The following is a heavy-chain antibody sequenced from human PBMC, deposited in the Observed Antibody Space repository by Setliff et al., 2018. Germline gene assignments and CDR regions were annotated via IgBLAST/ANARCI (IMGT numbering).Heavy chain of an antibody. J-gene: IGHJ2*01. V-gene: IGHV3-11*04. D-gene: IGHD2-15*01. Sequence: PGGSLRLSCAASGFTFSDYYMRWIRQAPGKGLEWVSYISSSSSTIYYADSVKGRFTISRDSAKNSLYLQMNSLRAEDTAVYYCARDLVKDIVVVVWYFDLWGRGTLVTVSS. CDR1: GFTFSDYY. CDR2: ISSSSSTI. CDR3: ARDLVKDIVVVVWYFDL.